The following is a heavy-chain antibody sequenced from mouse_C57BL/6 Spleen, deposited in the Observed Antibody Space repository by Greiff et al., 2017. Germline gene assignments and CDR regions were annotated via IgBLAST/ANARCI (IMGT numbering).Heavy chain of an antibody. V-gene: IGHV1-55*01. CDR1: GYTFTSYW. CDR3: ARFRECDYDVWFAY. D-gene: IGHD2-4*01. CDR2: IYPGSGST. J-gene: IGHJ3*01. Sequence: QVQLQQPGAELVKPGASVKMSCKASGYTFTSYWITWVKQRPGQGLEWIGDIYPGSGSTNYNEKFKSKATLTVDTSSSTAYMQLSSLTSEDSAVYYCARFRECDYDVWFAYWGQGTLVTVSA.